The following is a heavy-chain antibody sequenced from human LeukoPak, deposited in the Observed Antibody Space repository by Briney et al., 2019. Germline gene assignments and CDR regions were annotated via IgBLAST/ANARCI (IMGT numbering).Heavy chain of an antibody. D-gene: IGHD6-13*01. CDR1: GFTFSGYS. Sequence: GGSLRLSCAASGFTFSGYSMNWVRQAPGKGLEWVSSISSSSYIYYADSVKGRFTISRDNAKNSLYLQMNSLRAEDTAVYYCARSVAAAGTNYWGQGTLVTVSS. CDR2: ISSSSYI. CDR3: ARSVAAAGTNY. J-gene: IGHJ4*02. V-gene: IGHV3-21*01.